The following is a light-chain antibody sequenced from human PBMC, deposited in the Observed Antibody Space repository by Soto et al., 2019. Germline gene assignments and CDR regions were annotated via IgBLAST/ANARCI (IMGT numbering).Light chain of an antibody. CDR1: GSDVGAYNY. CDR2: EVS. J-gene: IGLJ1*01. CDR3: TPDTSSSSDV. V-gene: IGLV2-14*01. Sequence: QSVLTQPASVSGSPGQSITISCTGTGSDVGAYNYVSWYQHHPGKAPQLMIYEVSNRPSGVSNRFSGSKSGNTASLTISGLQADDEADYYCTPDTSSSSDVFGTGTKVTVL.